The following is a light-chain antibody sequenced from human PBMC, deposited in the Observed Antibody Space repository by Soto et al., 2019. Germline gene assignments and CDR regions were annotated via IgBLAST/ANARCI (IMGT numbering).Light chain of an antibody. CDR3: QQFHNWPPMFT. CDR1: QSVSSN. V-gene: IGKV3-15*01. Sequence: EIVMTQSPATLSVSPGGRATLSCRASQSVSSNSAWYQQKPGQAPRLLIYGASTRATGIPARFRGSGSGTDFTLTISSLQSEDFAVYYCQQFHNWPPMFTFGQGTKVDIK. J-gene: IGKJ2*01. CDR2: GAS.